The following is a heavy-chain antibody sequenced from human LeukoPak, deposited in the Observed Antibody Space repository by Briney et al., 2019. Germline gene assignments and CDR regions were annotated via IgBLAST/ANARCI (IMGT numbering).Heavy chain of an antibody. CDR3: AKDVKAGSWGDYYYYYMDV. J-gene: IGHJ6*03. V-gene: IGHV3-30*02. D-gene: IGHD1-14*01. Sequence: PGGSLRLSCAASGFTFSNYGMHWVRQAPGKGLEWVAFIRYDGSNKYYADSVNGRFVISRDNSKNTLYLYMNSLRAEDTAVYYCAKDVKAGSWGDYYYYYMDVWGKGTTVTISS. CDR1: GFTFSNYG. CDR2: IRYDGSNK.